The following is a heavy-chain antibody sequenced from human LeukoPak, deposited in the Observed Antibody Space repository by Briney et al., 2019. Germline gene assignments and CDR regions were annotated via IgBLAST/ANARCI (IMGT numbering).Heavy chain of an antibody. CDR3: ANNVVVVPAATPHHLDY. CDR2: ISGSGGST. V-gene: IGHV3-23*01. J-gene: IGHJ4*02. D-gene: IGHD2-2*01. CDR1: GFTFSSYA. Sequence: GGSLRLSCAASGFTFSSYAMSWVRQAPGKGLEWVSAISGSGGSTYYADSMKGRFTISRDNSKNTLYLQMNSLRAEDTAVYYCANNVVVVPAATPHHLDYWGQGTLVTVSS.